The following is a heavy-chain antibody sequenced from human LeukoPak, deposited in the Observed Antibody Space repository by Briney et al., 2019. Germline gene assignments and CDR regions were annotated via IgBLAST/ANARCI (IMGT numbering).Heavy chain of an antibody. D-gene: IGHD3-10*01. CDR3: AGLLLWFGEYYFDY. CDR2: ISGSGGST. V-gene: IGHV3-23*01. CDR1: GFTFSTYA. Sequence: GGSLRLSCAASGFTFSTYAMTWVRQAPGKGLEWVSAISGSGGSTYYADSVKGRFTISRDNSKNTLYLQMNSLRAEDTAVYYCAGLLLWFGEYYFDYWGQGTLVTVSS. J-gene: IGHJ4*02.